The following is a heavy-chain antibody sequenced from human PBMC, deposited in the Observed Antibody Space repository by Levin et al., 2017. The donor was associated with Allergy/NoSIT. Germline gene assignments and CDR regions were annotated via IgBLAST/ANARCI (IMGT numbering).Heavy chain of an antibody. CDR1: GYSFTSYW. Sequence: GASVKVSCKGSGYSFTSYWISWVRQMPGKGLEWMGRIDPSDSYTNYSPSFQGHVTISADKSISTAYLQWSSLKASDTAMYYCARESDYYFDYWGQGTLVTVSS. V-gene: IGHV5-10-1*01. J-gene: IGHJ4*02. CDR2: IDPSDSYT. CDR3: ARESDYYFDY. D-gene: IGHD2-21*02.